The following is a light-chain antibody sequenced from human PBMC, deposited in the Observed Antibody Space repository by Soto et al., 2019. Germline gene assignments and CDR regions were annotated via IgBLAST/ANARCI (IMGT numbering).Light chain of an antibody. V-gene: IGKV3-20*01. Sequence: EIVLTQSPGTLSLSPGERATLSCRASQSVSSSYLAWYQQKPGQAPRILIYGASSRATGIPDRFSGRGSGTDFTLTISRLEPEDFAVYYCQQYGSSPPMYTFGEGTKLEIK. J-gene: IGKJ2*01. CDR2: GAS. CDR1: QSVSSSY. CDR3: QQYGSSPPMYT.